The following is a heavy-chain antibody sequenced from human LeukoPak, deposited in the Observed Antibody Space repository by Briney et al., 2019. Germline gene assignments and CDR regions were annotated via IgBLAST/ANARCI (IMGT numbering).Heavy chain of an antibody. V-gene: IGHV4-34*01. J-gene: IGHJ6*02. CDR1: GGSFSGYY. CDR2: INHSGST. D-gene: IGHD3-9*01. CDR3: ARGTTIFSYYYYGMDV. Sequence: PSETLSLTCAVYGGSFSGYYWSWIRQPPGKGLEWIGEINHSGSTNYNPSLKSRVTISVDTSKNQFSLKLSSVTAADTAVYYCARGTTIFSYYYYGMDVWGQGTTVTVSS.